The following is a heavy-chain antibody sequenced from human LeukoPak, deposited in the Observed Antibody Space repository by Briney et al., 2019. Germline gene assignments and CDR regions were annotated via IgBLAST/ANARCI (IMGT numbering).Heavy chain of an antibody. V-gene: IGHV5-51*01. D-gene: IGHD3-10*01. Sequence: GESLKISWKGSGYSFTSYWIGWVRQMPGKGLEWRGIIYPGDSDTKYSPSFQGQVTISADKSISTAYLQWSSLKASDTAMYYCARALLWFGESHYGMDVWGQGTTVTVSS. CDR2: IYPGDSDT. J-gene: IGHJ6*02. CDR1: GYSFTSYW. CDR3: ARALLWFGESHYGMDV.